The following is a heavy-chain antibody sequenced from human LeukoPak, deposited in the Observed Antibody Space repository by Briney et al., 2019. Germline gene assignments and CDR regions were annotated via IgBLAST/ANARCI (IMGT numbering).Heavy chain of an antibody. CDR2: FDPVQGKT. D-gene: IGHD2-2*02. J-gene: IGHJ4*02. CDR1: GYTLTEFS. CDR3: ATGSAAIVNYLDN. Sequence: GASVKVSCKVSGYTLTEFSIHWVRQAPGGGLEWVGGFDPVQGKTLYAQKFQGRVTMTEDTSTDTAYVELGGLRSEDTAVYFCATGSAAIVNYLDNWGQGTLVTVSS. V-gene: IGHV1-24*01.